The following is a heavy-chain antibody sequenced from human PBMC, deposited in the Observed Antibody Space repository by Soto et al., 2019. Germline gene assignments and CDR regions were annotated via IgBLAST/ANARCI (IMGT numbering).Heavy chain of an antibody. V-gene: IGHV4-61*01. J-gene: IGHJ5*02. CDR1: GDSFSSDSFY. Sequence: NPSETLSLTCAVSGDSFSSDSFYWMWIRQAPGKGLEWIGSIYFSGSTTYNPSLKSRVTMSLDTSKNQFSLNLSSVTPADTAVYYCARVNSARNWFDPWGQGTLVIVSS. D-gene: IGHD4-4*01. CDR3: ARVNSARNWFDP. CDR2: IYFSGST.